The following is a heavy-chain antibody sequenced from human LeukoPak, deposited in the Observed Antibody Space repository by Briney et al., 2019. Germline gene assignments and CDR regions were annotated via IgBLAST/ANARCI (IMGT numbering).Heavy chain of an antibody. CDR3: ATHPSTDGSGYYDGYFQH. CDR2: IIPVLGVS. V-gene: IGHV1-69*04. J-gene: IGHJ1*01. Sequence: SVKVSCKASGGSFSNSVITWVRQAPGQGLEWMGRIIPVLGVSNFAQKFQGRVTITVDKSTRTAHMELSSLRSEDTAVYYCATHPSTDGSGYYDGYFQHWGQGTLVTVSS. CDR1: GGSFSNSV. D-gene: IGHD3-22*01.